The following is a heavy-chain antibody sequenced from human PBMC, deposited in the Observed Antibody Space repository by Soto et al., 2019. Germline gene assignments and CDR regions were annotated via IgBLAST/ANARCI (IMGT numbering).Heavy chain of an antibody. CDR2: INHSGNN. Sequence: QLQQWGAGLLKPSETLSLTCVVSGGSFSTYYYNWIRQSPGKGLEWIGEINHSGNNNYSPSLKSRVTMSLDTSKNQVSLKLTSVTAADTAVYYCAGGGSNDWQVALDIWGQGTMVTVSS. CDR3: AGGGSNDWQVALDI. CDR1: GGSFSTYY. J-gene: IGHJ3*02. V-gene: IGHV4-34*01. D-gene: IGHD3-9*01.